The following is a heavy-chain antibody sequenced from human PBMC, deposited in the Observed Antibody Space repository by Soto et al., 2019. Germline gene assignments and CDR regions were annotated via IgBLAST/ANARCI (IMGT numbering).Heavy chain of an antibody. CDR3: ARGAYYYDSSGLSY. Sequence: PGGSLRLSCAASGFTFSSYSMNWVRQAPGKGLEWVSYISSRSSTIYYADSVKGRFTISRDNAKNSLYLQMNSLRAEDTAVYYCARGAYYYDSSGLSYWGQGTLVTVSS. CDR1: GFTFSSYS. CDR2: ISSRSSTI. V-gene: IGHV3-48*01. D-gene: IGHD3-22*01. J-gene: IGHJ4*02.